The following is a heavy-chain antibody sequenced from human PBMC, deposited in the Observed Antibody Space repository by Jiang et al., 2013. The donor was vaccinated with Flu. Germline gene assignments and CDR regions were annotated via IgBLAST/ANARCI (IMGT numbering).Heavy chain of an antibody. Sequence: VKKPGATVKISCKVSGYTFADSYIHWIQQAPGGGLEWLGLVDPEKSETIYSEKFQDRVTIVADTSADTVYMEMRSLRSEDTAVYYCATLGQYTSRLLEWPDQAFDIWGQGTMVTVSS. D-gene: IGHD3-3*01. J-gene: IGHJ3*02. CDR3: ATLGQYTSRLLEWPDQAFDI. V-gene: IGHV1-69-2*01. CDR1: GYTFADSY. CDR2: VDPEKSET.